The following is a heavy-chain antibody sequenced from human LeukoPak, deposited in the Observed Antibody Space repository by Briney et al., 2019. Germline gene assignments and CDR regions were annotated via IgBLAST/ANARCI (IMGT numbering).Heavy chain of an antibody. J-gene: IGHJ5*02. CDR1: GGTFSSYA. Sequence: SVKVSCKASGGTFSSYAISWVRQAPGQGLEWMGGIIPIFGTANYAQKFQGRVTMTEDTSTDTAYMELSSLRSEDTAVYYCATGIVVVVAATRDRHNWFDPWGQGTLVTVSS. V-gene: IGHV1-69*06. D-gene: IGHD2-15*01. CDR3: ATGIVVVVAATRDRHNWFDP. CDR2: IIPIFGTA.